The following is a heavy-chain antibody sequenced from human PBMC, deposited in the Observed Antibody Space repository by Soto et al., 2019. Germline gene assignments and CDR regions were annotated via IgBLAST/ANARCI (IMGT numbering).Heavy chain of an antibody. CDR3: ARDILHVGPRANDAFDV. Sequence: QVQLVQSGAEVKKPGASVKISCQASGFTFSDTLINWVRQGPGQRLEWMGWINPANGNTRYSESFQGRVSISSLSSASTVCVALSDLTSEDTAVYYRARDILHVGPRANDAFDVWGQGTLITVSS. V-gene: IGHV1-3*01. CDR1: GFTFSDTL. D-gene: IGHD2-21*02. J-gene: IGHJ3*01. CDR2: INPANGNT.